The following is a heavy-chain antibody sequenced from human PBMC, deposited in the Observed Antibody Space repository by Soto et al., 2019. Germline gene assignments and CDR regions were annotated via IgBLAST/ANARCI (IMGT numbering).Heavy chain of an antibody. D-gene: IGHD1-1*01. CDR2: VHISGHS. CDR1: GGSVRAPDW. V-gene: IGHV4-4*02. J-gene: IGHJ5*01. CDR3: ARVRQGCSTNNCYFDP. Sequence: SETLSLTCTLSGGSVRAPDWWNWVRQSPDKGLEWIAEVHISGHSNYNPSLRSRVSVSIDSSKNQFYLNLNSVTAADTAIYYCARVRQGCSTNNCYFDPWGQGTQVTVSS.